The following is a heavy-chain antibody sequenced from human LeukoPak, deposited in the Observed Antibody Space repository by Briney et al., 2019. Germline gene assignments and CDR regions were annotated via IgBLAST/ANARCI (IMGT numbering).Heavy chain of an antibody. J-gene: IGHJ4*02. Sequence: SETLSLTCTVSGGSISSYYWSWIRQPPGKGLEWIGYIYYSGSTNYNPSLKSRVTISVDTSKNQFSLKLSSVTAADTAVYYCARFVVGATIFDYWGQGTLVTVSS. CDR1: GGSISSYY. CDR3: ARFVVGATIFDY. CDR2: IYYSGST. D-gene: IGHD1-26*01. V-gene: IGHV4-59*08.